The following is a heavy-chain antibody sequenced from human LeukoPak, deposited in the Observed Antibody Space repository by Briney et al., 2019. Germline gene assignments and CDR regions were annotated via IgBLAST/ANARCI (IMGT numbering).Heavy chain of an antibody. CDR1: GYTFTSYG. CDR2: ISAYNGNT. Sequence: ASVKVSCKASGYTFTSYGISWVRQAPGQGLEWMGWISAYNGNTNYAQKLQGRVTMTTDTSTSTAYMELRSLRSDDTAVYYCATMPRINYYYYYMDVWGKGTTVTISS. J-gene: IGHJ6*03. CDR3: ATMPRINYYYYYMDV. V-gene: IGHV1-18*01. D-gene: IGHD2-2*01.